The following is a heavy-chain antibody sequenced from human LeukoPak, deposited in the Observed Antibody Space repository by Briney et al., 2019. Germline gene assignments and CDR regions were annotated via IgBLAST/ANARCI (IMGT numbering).Heavy chain of an antibody. CDR2: IYYSGST. D-gene: IGHD3-10*01. CDR3: ARDSLLLWFGETYGMDV. V-gene: IGHV4-31*03. Sequence: SETLSLTCTASGGSISSGGYYWSWIRQHPGKGLEWIGYIYYSGSTYYNPSLKSRVTISVDTSKNQFSLKLSSVTAADTAVYYCARDSLLLWFGETYGMDVWGQGTTVTVSS. J-gene: IGHJ6*02. CDR1: GGSISSGGYY.